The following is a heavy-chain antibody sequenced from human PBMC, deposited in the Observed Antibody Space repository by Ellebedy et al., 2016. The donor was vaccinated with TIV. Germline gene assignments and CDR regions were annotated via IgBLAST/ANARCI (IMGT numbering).Heavy chain of an antibody. Sequence: GESLKISCAASGFTFSDYYMSWVRQAPWKGLEWVSYITNTGSTTSYAYSVKGRFTVARDNAKNSLYLQMNSLRAEDTAVYYCGRAREPGYFAYYYYGMDVWGQGTTVTVSS. V-gene: IGHV3-11*01. CDR1: GFTFSDYY. D-gene: IGHD3-9*01. J-gene: IGHJ6*02. CDR2: ITNTGSTT. CDR3: GRAREPGYFAYYYYGMDV.